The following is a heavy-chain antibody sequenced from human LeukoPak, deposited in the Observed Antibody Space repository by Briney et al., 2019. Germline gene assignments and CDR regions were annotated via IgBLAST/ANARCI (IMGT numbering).Heavy chain of an antibody. D-gene: IGHD5-18*01. CDR3: ARDPYSNYFDY. V-gene: IGHV1-2*02. J-gene: IGHJ4*02. CDR2: INPNNGGT. CDR1: GYTFTGYY. Sequence: ASVKVCCKASGYTFTGYYMHWVRQAPGQGLEWMGWINPNNGGTNYAQKFQGRVTMTRDTSISTAYMELNRLRSDDTAVYFCARDPYSNYFDYWGQGTLVTVSS.